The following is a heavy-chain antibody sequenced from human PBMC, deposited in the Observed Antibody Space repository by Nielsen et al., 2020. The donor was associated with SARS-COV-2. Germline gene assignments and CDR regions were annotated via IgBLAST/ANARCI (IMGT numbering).Heavy chain of an antibody. CDR2: IYYIGGT. J-gene: IGHJ4*02. D-gene: IGHD2-21*02. Sequence: SETLSLTCSVSGGSISSVPYYWTWIRQHPGKGLEWIGYIYYIGGTYYNPSLKSRVNISLDTPKNQFSLQLNSVTAADTAVYFCARETATGFLGTVDSWGQGVLVTVSS. CDR1: GGSISSVPYY. CDR3: ARETATGFLGTVDS. V-gene: IGHV4-31*03.